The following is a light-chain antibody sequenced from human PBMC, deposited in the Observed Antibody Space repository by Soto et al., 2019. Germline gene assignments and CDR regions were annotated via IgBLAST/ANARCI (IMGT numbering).Light chain of an antibody. CDR1: TGAVTSGYY. CDR2: RTN. V-gene: IGLV7-43*01. J-gene: IGLJ2*01. CDR3: LLSYGGAWV. Sequence: QAVVTQEPSLTVSPGGTVTLTCAPSTGAVTSGYYPNWFQQKPGQAPRALIYRTNNKHSRTPARFSGSLLGDKAALTLSGVQPEDEAEYYCLLSYGGAWVFGGGTKLTVL.